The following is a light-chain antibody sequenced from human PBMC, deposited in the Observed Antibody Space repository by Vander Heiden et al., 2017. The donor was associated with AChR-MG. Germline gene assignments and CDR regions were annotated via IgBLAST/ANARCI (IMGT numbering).Light chain of an antibody. Sequence: QLVLTQSPSASASLGASVKPTSTLSSGHSSYAIAWHQQQPEKGPRYLMKLNSDGSHSKGDGIPDRFSGSSSGAERYLTISSLQSEDEADYYCQTWGTGIPVFGGGTQLTVL. CDR2: LNSDGSH. CDR3: QTWGTGIPV. V-gene: IGLV4-69*01. CDR1: SGHSSYA. J-gene: IGLJ7*01.